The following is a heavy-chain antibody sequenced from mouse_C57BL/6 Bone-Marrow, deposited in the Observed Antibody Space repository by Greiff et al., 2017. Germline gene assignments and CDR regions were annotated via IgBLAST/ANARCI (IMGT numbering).Heavy chain of an antibody. CDR3: ARRLSLLWFAY. V-gene: IGHV1-55*01. CDR1: GYTFTSSW. Sequence: QVQLQQPGAELVQPGASVKMSCKASGYTFTSSWITWVKQRPGQGLEWIGDIYPGSGSTTYNEKFKSKATLTVDTSSRPAYMQLSSLTSEDSAVYYCARRLSLLWFAYRGQGTLVTVSA. CDR2: IYPGSGST. J-gene: IGHJ3*01. D-gene: IGHD3-2*02.